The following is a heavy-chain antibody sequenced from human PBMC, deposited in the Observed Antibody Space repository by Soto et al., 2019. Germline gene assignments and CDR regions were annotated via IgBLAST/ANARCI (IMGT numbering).Heavy chain of an antibody. CDR3: ARADCDYVPFDY. Sequence: EVQLEESGGGLVKPGQSLRLSCAASGFTFSSYNMNWVRQAPGKGLEWVSSISGSSTFIFYADSVKGRFTISRDNAQNSLFLQMNSLIAEDTAVYYFARADCDYVPFDYWGQGTLVIVSS. CDR2: ISGSSTFI. CDR1: GFTFSSYN. J-gene: IGHJ4*02. V-gene: IGHV3-21*01. D-gene: IGHD4-17*01.